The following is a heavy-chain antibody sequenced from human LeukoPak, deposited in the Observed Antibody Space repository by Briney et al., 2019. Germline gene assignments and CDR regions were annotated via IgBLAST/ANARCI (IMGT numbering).Heavy chain of an antibody. CDR2: IWYDGSNK. D-gene: IGHD6-13*01. CDR3: ARDGLHSCCWYDY. V-gene: IGHV3-33*01. Sequence: GGTLRLSCAASGFSFSSYGMHWVRQAPGKGLEWVAVIWYDGSNKYYADSANGRFTTSRDNSNNTLYPQITSLRAEDTAVYHCARDGLHSCCWYDYWGQGTLVTVSS. J-gene: IGHJ4*02. CDR1: GFSFSSYG.